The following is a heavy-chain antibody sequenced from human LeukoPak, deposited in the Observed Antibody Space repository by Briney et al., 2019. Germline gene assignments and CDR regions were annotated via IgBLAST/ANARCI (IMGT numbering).Heavy chain of an antibody. CDR2: IYTSGST. Sequence: SETLSLTCTVSGGSISSGSYYWSWIRQPAGKGLEWIGRIYTSGSTNYNPSLKSRVTISVDTSKNQFSLKLSSVTAADTAVYYCARDGTTSGYYGMDVWGQGTTVTVSS. J-gene: IGHJ6*02. V-gene: IGHV4-61*02. CDR3: ARDGTTSGYYGMDV. D-gene: IGHD1-1*01. CDR1: GGSISSGSYY.